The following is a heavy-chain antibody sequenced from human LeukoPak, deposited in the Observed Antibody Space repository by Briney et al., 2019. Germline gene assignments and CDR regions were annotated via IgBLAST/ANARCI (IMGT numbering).Heavy chain of an antibody. Sequence: ASVNVSCKASGGTFSSYAISWVRQAPGQRLEWMGGIIAIFRTANYAQKFQGRVTITADESTSTAYMELSRLRSEDTAVYYCARDGDIVVVPAAMRYTAMVDYYYGMDVWGKGTTVTVSS. CDR1: GGTFSSYA. CDR3: ARDGDIVVVPAAMRYTAMVDYYYGMDV. V-gene: IGHV1-69*13. J-gene: IGHJ6*04. CDR2: IIAIFRTA. D-gene: IGHD2-2*01.